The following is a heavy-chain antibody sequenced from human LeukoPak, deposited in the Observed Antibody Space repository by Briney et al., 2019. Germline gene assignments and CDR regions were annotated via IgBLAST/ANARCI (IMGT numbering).Heavy chain of an antibody. Sequence: GGSLSLSCAASGFKFDAYPMSWVRHAPGKGLEWVSSISDSGGSTHYAESVRGRFSLSRDNFEKTLHLQMNRLRAEDTAVYYCAKGKINHDGAFDIWGQGTRVIVAS. V-gene: IGHV3-23*01. CDR3: AKGKINHDGAFDI. J-gene: IGHJ3*02. CDR1: GFKFDAYP. CDR2: ISDSGGST. D-gene: IGHD1-14*01.